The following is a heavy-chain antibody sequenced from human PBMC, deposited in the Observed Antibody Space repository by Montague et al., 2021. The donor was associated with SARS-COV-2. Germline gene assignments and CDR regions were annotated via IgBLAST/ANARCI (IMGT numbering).Heavy chain of an antibody. CDR2: IYSSGST. D-gene: IGHD5-12*01. V-gene: IGHV4-61*02. J-gene: IGHJ6*02. CDR1: GGSINSGSYH. CDR3: AGDLWIMDV. Sequence: TLSLTCTVSGGSINSGSYHWSWIRQPAGKGLDWIVRIYSSGSTNYNPSLKSRVSISVDTSKNPFSLKVTSATAADTAVYFCAGDLWIMDVWGQGTTVTVSS.